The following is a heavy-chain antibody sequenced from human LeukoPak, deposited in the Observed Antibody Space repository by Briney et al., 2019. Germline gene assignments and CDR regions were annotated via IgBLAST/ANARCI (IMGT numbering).Heavy chain of an antibody. Sequence: SETLSLTCTVSGGSISDYYWTWIWQPPAKGLDWIGDFYYSGSTSNNPSLKSRVTISVDTSKNQVSLSLSSVTAADTAIYYCARVIRGALDIWGQGTMVSVSS. J-gene: IGHJ3*02. CDR3: ARVIRGALDI. D-gene: IGHD3-3*02. CDR2: FYYSGST. V-gene: IGHV4-59*12. CDR1: GGSISDYY.